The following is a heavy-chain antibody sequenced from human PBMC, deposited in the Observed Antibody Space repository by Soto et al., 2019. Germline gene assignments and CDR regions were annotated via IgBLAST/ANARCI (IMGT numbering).Heavy chain of an antibody. Sequence: GGSLRLSCAASGFTFSSYAMSWVRQAPGKGLEWVSAISGSGGSTYYADSVKGRFTISRDNSKNTLYLQMNSLRAEDTAVYYCAKEPHYDSSGYPTYYFDYWGQGTLVTVS. J-gene: IGHJ4*02. V-gene: IGHV3-23*01. CDR3: AKEPHYDSSGYPTYYFDY. CDR1: GFTFSSYA. D-gene: IGHD3-22*01. CDR2: ISGSGGST.